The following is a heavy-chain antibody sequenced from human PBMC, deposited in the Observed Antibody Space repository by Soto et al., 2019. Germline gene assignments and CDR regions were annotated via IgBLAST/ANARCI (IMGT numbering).Heavy chain of an antibody. Sequence: GGSLRLSCAASGFTFSSYAVHWVRQAPGKGLEWVAVISYDGSNKYYADSVKGRFTISRDNSKNTLYLQMNSLRAEDTAVYYCARDPLSPEFSPGEGWFDPWGQGTLVTVSS. D-gene: IGHD1-26*01. J-gene: IGHJ5*02. V-gene: IGHV3-30-3*01. CDR2: ISYDGSNK. CDR3: ARDPLSPEFSPGEGWFDP. CDR1: GFTFSSYA.